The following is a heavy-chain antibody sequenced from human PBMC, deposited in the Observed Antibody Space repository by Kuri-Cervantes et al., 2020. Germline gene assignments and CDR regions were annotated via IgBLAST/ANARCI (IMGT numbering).Heavy chain of an antibody. D-gene: IGHD5-24*01. CDR3: ARGPLDGYIPY. V-gene: IGHV3-9*01. CDR1: GFTFDDYA. Sequence: SLKISCAASGFTFDDYAMHWVRQAPGKGLEWVSGISWNSGSIGYADSVKGRFTISRDNSKNTLYLQMNSLRAEDTAVYYCARGPLDGYIPYWGQGTLVTVSS. CDR2: ISWNSGSI. J-gene: IGHJ4*02.